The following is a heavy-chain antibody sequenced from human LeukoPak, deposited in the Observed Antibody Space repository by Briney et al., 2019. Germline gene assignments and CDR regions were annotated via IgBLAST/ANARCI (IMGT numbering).Heavy chain of an antibody. D-gene: IGHD6-19*01. J-gene: IGHJ6*03. Sequence: PSETPSLTCTVSGGSISSYYWSWIRQPAGKGQEWIGRIYTSGSTNYNPTLKSRVTMSVDTSKNQFSLKLSSVTAADTPVYYCARGPAVAGYYYYYYMDVWGKGTTVTVSS. CDR1: GGSISSYY. V-gene: IGHV4-4*07. CDR3: ARGPAVAGYYYYYYMDV. CDR2: IYTSGST.